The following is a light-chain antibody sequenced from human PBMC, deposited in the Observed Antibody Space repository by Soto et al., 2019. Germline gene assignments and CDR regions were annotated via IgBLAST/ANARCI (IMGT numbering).Light chain of an antibody. Sequence: DIQMTQSPSSLSASVGDRVTITYRASQDIGNNLGWYQQKPGNAPRRLIYAASSLESGVPSRFSGSGSGTDFTLTISSLQPEDIATYYCQESYSTSFGQGTKVDIK. V-gene: IGKV1-39*01. CDR2: AAS. J-gene: IGKJ1*01. CDR3: QESYSTS. CDR1: QDIGNN.